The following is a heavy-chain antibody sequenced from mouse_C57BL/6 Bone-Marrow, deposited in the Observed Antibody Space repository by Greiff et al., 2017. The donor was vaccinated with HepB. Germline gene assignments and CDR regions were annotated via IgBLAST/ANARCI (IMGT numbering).Heavy chain of an antibody. CDR3: ARAGGAGWFDY. CDR1: GFTFSDYY. J-gene: IGHJ2*01. CDR2: INYDGSST. D-gene: IGHD3-3*01. V-gene: IGHV5-16*01. Sequence: EVMLVESEGGLVQPGSSMKLSCTASGFTFSDYYMAWVRQVPEKGLEWVANINYDGSSTYYLDSLKSRFIISRDNAKNILYLQMSSLKSEDTATYYCARAGGAGWFDYWGQGTTLTVSS.